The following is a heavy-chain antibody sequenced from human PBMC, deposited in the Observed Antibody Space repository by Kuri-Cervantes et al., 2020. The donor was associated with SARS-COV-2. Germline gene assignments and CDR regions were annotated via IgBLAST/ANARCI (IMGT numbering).Heavy chain of an antibody. V-gene: IGHV4-34*01. CDR1: GGSFSGYY. Sequence: SQTLSLTCAVYGGSFSGYYWSWIRQPPGKGLEWIGEINHSGSTNYNPSLKSRVTISVDTSKNQFSLKLSSVTAADTAVYYCARGSYDFWSGHYYYYGMDVWGQGTTVTVSS. CDR3: ARGSYDFWSGHYYYYGMDV. J-gene: IGHJ6*02. CDR2: INHSGST. D-gene: IGHD3-3*01.